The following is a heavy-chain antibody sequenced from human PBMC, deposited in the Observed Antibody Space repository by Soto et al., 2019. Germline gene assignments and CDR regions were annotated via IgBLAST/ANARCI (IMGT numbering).Heavy chain of an antibody. CDR3: AKEILRSFDWLPYVDY. V-gene: IGHV3-23*01. J-gene: IGHJ4*02. CDR1: GFTFSSYA. Sequence: GGSLRLSCAASGFTFSSYAMSWVRQAPGKGLEWVSAISGSGGSTYYADSVKGRFTISRDNSKNTLYLQMNSLRAEDTAVYYCAKEILRSFDWLPYVDYWGEGTLVTVS. D-gene: IGHD3-9*01. CDR2: ISGSGGST.